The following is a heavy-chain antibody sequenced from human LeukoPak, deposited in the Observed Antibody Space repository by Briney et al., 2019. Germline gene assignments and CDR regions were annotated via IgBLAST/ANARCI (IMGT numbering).Heavy chain of an antibody. CDR1: GFTFSSYS. Sequence: GGSLRLSCAASGFTFSSYSMNWVRQAPGKGLESVSYISSSSSTIYYADSLKGRFTISRDNAKNSLYLQMNRLRVEDTAVYYCARRSYRGVIGLYYYYYMDVWGKGTPVTVSS. J-gene: IGHJ6*03. V-gene: IGHV3-48*04. CDR2: ISSSSSTI. CDR3: ARRSYRGVIGLYYYYYMDV. D-gene: IGHD3-16*02.